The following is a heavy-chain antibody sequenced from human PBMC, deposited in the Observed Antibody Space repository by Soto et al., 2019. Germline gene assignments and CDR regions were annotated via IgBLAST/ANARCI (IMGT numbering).Heavy chain of an antibody. V-gene: IGHV3-64*01. Sequence: EVQLVESGGGLVQPGGSLRLSCAASGFTFSSYAMHWVRQAPGKGLEYVSAISSNGGSTYYANSVKGRFTISRDNSKNTLYLQMGSLRAEDMAVYYCARDRPGPWYFDLWGRGTLVTVSS. J-gene: IGHJ2*01. CDR1: GFTFSSYA. CDR2: ISSNGGST. CDR3: ARDRPGPWYFDL.